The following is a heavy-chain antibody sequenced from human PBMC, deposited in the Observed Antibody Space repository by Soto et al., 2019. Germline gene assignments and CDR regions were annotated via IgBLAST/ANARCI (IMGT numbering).Heavy chain of an antibody. CDR3: ARYSGWYSYNWFDP. CDR2: MNPNSGNT. J-gene: IGHJ5*02. V-gene: IGHV1-8*01. Sequence: ASVKVSCKASGYTFTSYDINCVRQTTGQGLEWMGWMNPNSGNTGYAQKFQGRFTISRDNAENSVYLQMSSLRGEDTAMYYCARYSGWYSYNWFDPWGQGTLVTVSS. CDR1: GYTFTSYD. D-gene: IGHD6-19*01.